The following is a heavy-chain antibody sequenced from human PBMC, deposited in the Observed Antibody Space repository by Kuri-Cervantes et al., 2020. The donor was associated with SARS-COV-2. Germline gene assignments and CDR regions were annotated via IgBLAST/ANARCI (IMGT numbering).Heavy chain of an antibody. J-gene: IGHJ4*02. CDR1: GGSFSGYY. Sequence: SETLSLTCAVYGGSFSGYYWSWIRQPPGKGLEWIGEINHSGSTNYNPSLKSRVTISVDTSKNQFSLKLSSVTAADTAVYYCARGWYPVGATILYYFDYWGQGTLVSLL. D-gene: IGHD1-26*01. CDR3: ARGWYPVGATILYYFDY. CDR2: INHSGST. V-gene: IGHV4-34*01.